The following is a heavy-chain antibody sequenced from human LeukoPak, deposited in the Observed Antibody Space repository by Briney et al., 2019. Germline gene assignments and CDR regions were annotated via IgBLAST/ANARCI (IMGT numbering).Heavy chain of an antibody. Sequence: GGTLRLSCTVSGFTFSKYAMTWVRQPPGKGLEWVSGISGSGGTTYYADFVRGRSTFSRDNSKNTLYLQMNSLRAEDTAVYYCAKVPYSGYYDSGGYYYYFEYWGEGALGTVSS. CDR2: ISGSGGTT. CDR3: AKVPYSGYYDSGGYYYYFEY. V-gene: IGHV3-23*01. CDR1: GFTFSKYA. D-gene: IGHD3-22*01. J-gene: IGHJ4*02.